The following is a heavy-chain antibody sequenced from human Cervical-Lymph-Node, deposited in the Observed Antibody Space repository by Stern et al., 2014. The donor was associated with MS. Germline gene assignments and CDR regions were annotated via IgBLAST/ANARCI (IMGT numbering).Heavy chain of an antibody. D-gene: IGHD1-1*01. Sequence: MQLVESGGGVVQPGRSLRLSCAASGFTFGSHTMHWVRQAPGKGLDWVAFIADNGRKHHYAASVKGRFTISRDNSNNTLYLQMNSLRAEDTAVYYCAKPALARYFDYWGQGTQVTVSS. CDR3: AKPALARYFDY. CDR2: IADNGRKH. J-gene: IGHJ4*02. CDR1: GFTFGSHT. V-gene: IGHV3-30-3*02.